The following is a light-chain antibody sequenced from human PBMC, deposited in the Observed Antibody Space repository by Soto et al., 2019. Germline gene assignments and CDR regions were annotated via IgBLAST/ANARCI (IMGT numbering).Light chain of an antibody. CDR3: QQLNSHPRT. J-gene: IGKJ1*01. V-gene: IGKV1-9*01. CDR2: AAS. CDR1: QGISSY. Sequence: IQLTQSPSSLSASVGDRVTITCRASQGISSYLAWYQQKPGKAPKLLIYAASTLQSGVPSRFSGSGSGTDFTLTISSLQPEDFATYYCQQLNSHPRTLGQGTKVDIK.